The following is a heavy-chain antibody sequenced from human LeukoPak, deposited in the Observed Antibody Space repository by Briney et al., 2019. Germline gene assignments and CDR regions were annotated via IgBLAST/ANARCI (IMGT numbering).Heavy chain of an antibody. Sequence: SETLSLTCTVSGGSISSSSYYWSRIRPPPGKGLEWIGSMDYSRSTYYNPSLKTLVPVSVDTSKSQFSLKLSSVTAADTAVYYCARLTVPAAMLTATFDYWGQGTLVTVSS. V-gene: IGHV4-39*01. D-gene: IGHD2-2*01. J-gene: IGHJ4*02. CDR1: GGSISSSSYY. CDR2: MDYSRST. CDR3: ARLTVPAAMLTATFDY.